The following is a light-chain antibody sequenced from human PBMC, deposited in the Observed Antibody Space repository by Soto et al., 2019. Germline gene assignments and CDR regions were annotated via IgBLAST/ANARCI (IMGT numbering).Light chain of an antibody. Sequence: EIGLTQSPGTLSLSPGERATLSCRASQRVSSSYLARYQQKPGQAPRLLIYGASSRATGIPDRFSGSGSGTDFTLTISRLEPEDFAVYYCQQYGSAPPTFGQGTKVEIK. J-gene: IGKJ1*01. CDR1: QRVSSSY. CDR2: GAS. CDR3: QQYGSAPPT. V-gene: IGKV3-20*01.